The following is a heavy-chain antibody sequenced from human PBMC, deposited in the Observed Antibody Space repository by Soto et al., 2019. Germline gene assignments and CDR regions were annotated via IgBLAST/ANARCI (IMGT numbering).Heavy chain of an antibody. J-gene: IGHJ6*02. V-gene: IGHV3-23*01. CDR3: AKGLIAVAGTNYYYGMDV. Sequence: GGSLRLSCAASGFTFSSYATSWVRQAPGKGLEWVSAISGSGGSTYHADSVKGRFTISRDNSKNTLYLQMNSLRAEDTAVYYCAKGLIAVAGTNYYYGMDVWGQGTTVTVSS. D-gene: IGHD6-19*01. CDR1: GFTFSSYA. CDR2: ISGSGGST.